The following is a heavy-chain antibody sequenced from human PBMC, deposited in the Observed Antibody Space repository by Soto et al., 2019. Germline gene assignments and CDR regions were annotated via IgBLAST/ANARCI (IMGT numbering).Heavy chain of an antibody. D-gene: IGHD3-3*01. J-gene: IGHJ3*02. Sequence: GPSVKVSWQASGYTFTSYGISWVRQAPGQGLEWLGWISTYNGNTNYAQKLQCRVTMTTDTSTSTAYMELRSLRSDDTAVYYCARGRYDFWSGYYRVAAFDIWRQRQMVPAS. CDR3: ARGRYDFWSGYYRVAAFDI. V-gene: IGHV1-18*04. CDR2: ISTYNGNT. CDR1: GYTFTSYG.